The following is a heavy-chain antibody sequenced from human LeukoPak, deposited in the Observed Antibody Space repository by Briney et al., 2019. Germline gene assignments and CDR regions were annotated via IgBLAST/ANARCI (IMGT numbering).Heavy chain of an antibody. CDR1: GFTVSSNY. J-gene: IGHJ4*02. CDR2: ISVSGNT. V-gene: IGHV3-53*01. CDR3: AKAPVTTCSGAYCYPFDY. Sequence: GGSLRLSCAASGFTVSSNYMSWVRQGPGKGLEWVSAISVSGNTYHADSVKGRFTISRDSSKNTLYLQMNSLRAGDAAVYYCAKAPVTTCSGAYCYPFDYWSQGTLVTVSS. D-gene: IGHD2-15*01.